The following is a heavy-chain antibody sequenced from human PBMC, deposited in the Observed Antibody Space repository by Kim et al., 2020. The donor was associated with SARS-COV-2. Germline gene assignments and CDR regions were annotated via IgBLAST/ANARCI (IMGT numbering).Heavy chain of an antibody. CDR2: IYYSGST. D-gene: IGHD3-10*01. CDR3: ARATPFGGSRTYYFDY. V-gene: IGHV4-59*01. J-gene: IGHJ4*02. CDR1: GGSISSYY. Sequence: SETLSLTCTVSGGSISSYYWSWIRQPPGKGLEWIGYIYYSGSTNYNPSLKSRVTISVDTSKNQFSLKLSSVTAADTAVYYCARATPFGGSRTYYFDYWGQGTLVTVSS.